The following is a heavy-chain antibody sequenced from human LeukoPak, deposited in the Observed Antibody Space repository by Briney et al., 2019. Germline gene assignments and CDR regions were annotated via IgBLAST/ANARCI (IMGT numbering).Heavy chain of an antibody. Sequence: PGGSLTLSCAASGFTFSTYAMHWVRQAPGKGLGWVAVISYDGNYEYYADSVKGRFTISRDNSKNTLYVQMNGLRVEDTAVYYCARDKEQWLEANFDYWGQGTLVTVS. J-gene: IGHJ4*02. CDR1: GFTFSTYA. CDR2: ISYDGNYE. D-gene: IGHD6-19*01. CDR3: ARDKEQWLEANFDY. V-gene: IGHV3-30*04.